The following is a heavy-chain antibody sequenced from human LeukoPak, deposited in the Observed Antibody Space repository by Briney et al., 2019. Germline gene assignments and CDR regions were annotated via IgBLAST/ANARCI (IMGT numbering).Heavy chain of an antibody. CDR1: GGSISSYY. CDR3: ARYDYGDYYFDY. J-gene: IGHJ4*02. CDR2: IYYSGST. D-gene: IGHD4-17*01. Sequence: SETLSLTCTVSGGSISSYYWSWIRQPPGKGLVWIGYIYYSGSTNYNPSLKSRVTISVDTSKNQFSPKLSSVTAADTAVYYCARYDYGDYYFDYWGQGTLVTVSS. V-gene: IGHV4-59*01.